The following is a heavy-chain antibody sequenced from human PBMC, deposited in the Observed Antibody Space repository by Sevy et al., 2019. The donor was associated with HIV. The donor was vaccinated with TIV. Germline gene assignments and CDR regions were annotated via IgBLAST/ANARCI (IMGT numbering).Heavy chain of an antibody. V-gene: IGHV3-48*03. CDR3: ARDLPPSATTVAHFDC. CDR2: ISNSGTTI. D-gene: IGHD4-17*01. Sequence: GGSLRLSCSASGFSFSSYEFNWVRQAPGKGLEWVSYISNSGTTISYSDSVKGRFTISRDNAKKSAYLQMNSLRAEDTAVYYCARDLPPSATTVAHFDCWGQGTLVTVS. CDR1: GFSFSSYE. J-gene: IGHJ4*02.